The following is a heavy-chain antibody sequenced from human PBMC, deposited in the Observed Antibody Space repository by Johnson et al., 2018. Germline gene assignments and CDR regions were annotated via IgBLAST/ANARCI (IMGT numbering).Heavy chain of an antibody. CDR2: ISYDGSNK. Sequence: VQLLETGGGVVQPGRSLRLSCAASGFTFSSYAMHWVRQAPGKGLEWVAVISYDGSNKYYADSVKGRFTISRDNSKNTLYLQMNSLRAEETAVYYWAREVIYYDSSGFLVQDAFDIWGQGTMVTVSS. CDR1: GFTFSSYA. V-gene: IGHV3-30-3*01. D-gene: IGHD3-22*01. J-gene: IGHJ3*02. CDR3: AREVIYYDSSGFLVQDAFDI.